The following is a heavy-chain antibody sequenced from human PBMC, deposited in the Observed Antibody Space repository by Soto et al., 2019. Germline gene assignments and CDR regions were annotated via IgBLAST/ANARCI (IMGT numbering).Heavy chain of an antibody. CDR3: ARGGPSSGWYNWFDP. Sequence: SVKVSCKASGSTFTSYYMHWVRQAPGQGLEWMGIINPSGGSTSYAQKFQGRVTMTRDTSTSTVYMELSSLRSEDTAVYYCARGGPSSGWYNWFDPWGQGTLVTVSS. D-gene: IGHD6-19*01. V-gene: IGHV1-46*01. J-gene: IGHJ5*02. CDR1: GSTFTSYY. CDR2: INPSGGST.